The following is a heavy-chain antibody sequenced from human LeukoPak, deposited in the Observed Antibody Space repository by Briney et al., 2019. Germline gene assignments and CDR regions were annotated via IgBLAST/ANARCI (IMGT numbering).Heavy chain of an antibody. D-gene: IGHD6-13*01. CDR3: TSPHPLREAWGRIAAG. CDR1: GFTFGDYA. V-gene: IGHV3-49*03. J-gene: IGHJ4*02. CDR2: IRSKAYGGTT. Sequence: GGSLRLSCTASGFTFGDYAMSWFRQAPGKGLEWVGFIRSKAYGGTTEYAASVKGRFTISRDDSKSIAYLQMNSLKTEDTAVYYCTSPHPLREAWGRIAAGWGQGTLVTVSS.